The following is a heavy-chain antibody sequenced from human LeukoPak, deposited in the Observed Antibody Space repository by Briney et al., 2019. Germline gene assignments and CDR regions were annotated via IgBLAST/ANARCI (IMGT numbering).Heavy chain of an antibody. D-gene: IGHD3-22*01. V-gene: IGHV4-38-2*02. J-gene: IGHJ4*02. Sequence: SETLSLTCTVSGDSISSGNYWGWIRQPPGKGLEWIGSIFHTGSTYFNLSLKSRVTISVDTSKNQFSLRLSSVTAADTAVYYCASTRYYYDSSGYYYFDYWGQGTLVTVSS. CDR3: ASTRYYYDSSGYYYFDY. CDR1: GDSISSGNY. CDR2: IFHTGST.